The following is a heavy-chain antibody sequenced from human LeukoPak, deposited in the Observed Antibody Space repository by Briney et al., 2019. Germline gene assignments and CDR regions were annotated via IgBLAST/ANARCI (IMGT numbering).Heavy chain of an antibody. CDR1: GFTFSSYT. CDR3: ARDNGAKQFDY. V-gene: IGHV3-21*01. J-gene: IGHJ4*02. CDR2: IGSNISYI. Sequence: GGSLRLSCAASGFTFSSYTMNWVRQAPGKGLEWVSSIGSNISYIYYADSVKGRFTISRDNPKNSLYPQMNSLSAEDTAVYYCARDNGAKQFDYWGQGTLVIVSA. D-gene: IGHD2-8*01.